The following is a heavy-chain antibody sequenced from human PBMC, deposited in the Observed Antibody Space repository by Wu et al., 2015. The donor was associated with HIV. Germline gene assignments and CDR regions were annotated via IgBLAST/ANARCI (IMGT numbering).Heavy chain of an antibody. J-gene: IGHJ6*02. Sequence: QIQLVQSGAEVKKPGASVKVSCKTSGYTFTSYGINWVRQATGQGLEWMGWMNPNSGNTGYAQKFQGRVTMTRNTSISTAYMELSSLRSEDTAVYYCASLYYGGNTYYYYYVWTSWAKGPRSPSP. CDR1: GYTFTSYG. CDR3: ASLYYGGNTYYYYYVWTS. V-gene: IGHV1-8*02. CDR2: MNPNSGNT. D-gene: IGHD4-23*01.